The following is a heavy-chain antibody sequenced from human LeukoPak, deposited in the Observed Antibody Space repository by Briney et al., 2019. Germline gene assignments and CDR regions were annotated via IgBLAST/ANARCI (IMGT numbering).Heavy chain of an antibody. CDR3: ARVGVFSYDYFDY. D-gene: IGHD2-8*01. J-gene: IGHJ4*02. CDR2: ISAYNGNT. CDR1: GYTFTSYG. V-gene: IGHV1-18*01. Sequence: GASVKVSCKASGYTFTSYGISWVRQAPGQGLEWMGWISAYNGNTNYAQKFQGRVTITADKSTSTAYMELSSLRSEDTAVYYCARVGVFSYDYFDYWGQGTLVTVSS.